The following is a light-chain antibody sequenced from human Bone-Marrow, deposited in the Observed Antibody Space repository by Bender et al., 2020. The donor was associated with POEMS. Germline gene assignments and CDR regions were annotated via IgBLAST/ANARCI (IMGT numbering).Light chain of an antibody. Sequence: QSVLTQSPSVSGAPGQRVTISCTGTSSNIGAGSDVHWYQQIPGTAPKLLIYGNNNRPSGVPDRFSVSKSGTSASLAITGLQAEDEADYFCQSYDSSLSVVVFGGGTKLTVL. CDR1: SSNIGAGSD. J-gene: IGLJ2*01. V-gene: IGLV1-40*01. CDR2: GNN. CDR3: QSYDSSLSVVV.